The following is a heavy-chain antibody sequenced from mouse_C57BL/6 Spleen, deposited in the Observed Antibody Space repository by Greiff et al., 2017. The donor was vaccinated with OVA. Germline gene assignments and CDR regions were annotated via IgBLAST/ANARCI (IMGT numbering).Heavy chain of an antibody. CDR2: IHPSNSDT. D-gene: IGHD1-1*01. J-gene: IGHJ3*01. V-gene: IGHV1-74*01. Sequence: QVQLKQPGAELVKPGASVKVSCKASGYTFTGYWMHWVRQRPGQGLEWIGRIHPSNSDTNYTQKFKGKATLALDKSSSSAYMQLSSLTSEDSAVYYCSIYGSRALFAYWGQGTLVTVSA. CDR1: GYTFTGYW. CDR3: SIYGSRALFAY.